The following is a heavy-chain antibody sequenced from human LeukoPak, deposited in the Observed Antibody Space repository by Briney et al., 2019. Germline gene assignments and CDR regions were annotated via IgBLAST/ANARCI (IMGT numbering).Heavy chain of an antibody. CDR1: GGSFSGYY. D-gene: IGHD3-22*01. Sequence: SETLSLTCAVYGGSFSGYYWSWIRQPPGKGLEWIGEINHSGSTNYNPSLKSRVTISVDTSKNQFSLKLSSVTAADTAVYYCARGASGYYYLTNDYWGQGTLVTVSS. CDR2: INHSGST. J-gene: IGHJ4*02. CDR3: ARGASGYYYLTNDY. V-gene: IGHV4-34*01.